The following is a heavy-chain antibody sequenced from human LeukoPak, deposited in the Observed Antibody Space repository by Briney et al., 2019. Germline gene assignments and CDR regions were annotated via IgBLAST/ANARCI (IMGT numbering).Heavy chain of an antibody. CDR3: ARDRPDPSYYYGSGSYYYYYYMDV. CDR2: ISYDGSNK. V-gene: IGHV3-30-3*01. D-gene: IGHD3-10*01. Sequence: GGSLRLSCAASGFTFSSYWMSWVRQAPGKGLEWVVVISYDGSNKYYADSVKGRFTISRDNSENTLYLQMNSLRAEDTAVYYCARDRPDPSYYYGSGSYYYYYYMDVWGRGTTVTVSS. CDR1: GFTFSSYW. J-gene: IGHJ6*03.